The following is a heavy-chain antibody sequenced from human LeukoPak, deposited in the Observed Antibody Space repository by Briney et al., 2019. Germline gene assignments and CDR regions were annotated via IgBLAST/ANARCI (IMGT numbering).Heavy chain of an antibody. CDR3: ARDSGHVDTAMAYDY. D-gene: IGHD5-18*01. V-gene: IGHV3-48*03. J-gene: IGHJ4*02. CDR2: IGTSGSII. Sequence: GSLRLSCAASGFTFSSYEMNWVRQAPGKGLEWVSYIGTSGSIIYYADSVKGRFTISRDNAKNSLYLQMNSLRAEDTAVYYCARDSGHVDTAMAYDYWGQGTLVTVSS. CDR1: GFTFSSYE.